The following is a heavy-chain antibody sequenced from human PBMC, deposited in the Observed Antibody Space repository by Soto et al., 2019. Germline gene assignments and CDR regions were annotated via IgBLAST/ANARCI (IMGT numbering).Heavy chain of an antibody. CDR3: AKDQDYGSGRNFDY. J-gene: IGHJ4*02. Sequence: EVQLLESGGGLVQPGGSLRLSCAASGFTFSSYAMSWVRQAPGKGLEWVSASSGSGGSTYYADSVEGRFTISRDNSKNTLYLEMNSLRAEDTAVYYCAKDQDYGSGRNFDYWCQGTLVTVCS. CDR2: SSGSGGST. CDR1: GFTFSSYA. D-gene: IGHD3-10*01. V-gene: IGHV3-23*01.